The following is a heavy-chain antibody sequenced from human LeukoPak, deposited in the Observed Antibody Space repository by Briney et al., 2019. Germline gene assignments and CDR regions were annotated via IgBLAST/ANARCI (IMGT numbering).Heavy chain of an antibody. J-gene: IGHJ6*02. D-gene: IGHD3-16*02. CDR2: ISAYNGNT. CDR3: ARDPADYDYVWGSYRPYYYYGMDV. CDR1: GYTFTSYG. V-gene: IGHV1-18*01. Sequence: ASVKVSCKASGYTFTSYGISWVRQAPGQGLEWMGWISAYNGNTNYAQKLQGRVTMTTDTSTSTAYMEQRSLRSDDTAVYYCARDPADYDYVWGSYRPYYYYGMDVWGQGTTVTVSS.